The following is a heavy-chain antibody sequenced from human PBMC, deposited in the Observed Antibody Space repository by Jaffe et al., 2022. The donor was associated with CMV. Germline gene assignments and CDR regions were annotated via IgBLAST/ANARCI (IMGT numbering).Heavy chain of an antibody. J-gene: IGHJ3*02. CDR2: IYYSGST. D-gene: IGHD2-21*02. V-gene: IGHV4-59*08. CDR1: GGSISNYF. Sequence: QVQLQESGPGLVKPSETLSLACTVSGGSISNYFWSWIRQPPGKGLEWIGYIYYSGSTSYSPSLKSRVTISVDTSKNQFSLRLTSVTAADTALYYCARKPSYCGDDCYPGDAFDIWGQGTMVTVSS. CDR3: ARKPSYCGDDCYPGDAFDI.